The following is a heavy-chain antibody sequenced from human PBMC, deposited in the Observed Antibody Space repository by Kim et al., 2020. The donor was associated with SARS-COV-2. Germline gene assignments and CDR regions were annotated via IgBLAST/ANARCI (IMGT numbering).Heavy chain of an antibody. CDR2: ISGSADVT. J-gene: IGHJ4*02. D-gene: IGHD3-16*01. CDR1: GFTFGSYS. Sequence: GGSLRLSCAASGFTFGSYSMSWVRQAPGKGPEWVSAISGSADVTNYADSVKGRFTISRDNSKNALYLQMTGLRAADTAVYYCAKGYGNSVSSFDYWGPGT. CDR3: AKGYGNSVSSFDY. V-gene: IGHV3-23*01.